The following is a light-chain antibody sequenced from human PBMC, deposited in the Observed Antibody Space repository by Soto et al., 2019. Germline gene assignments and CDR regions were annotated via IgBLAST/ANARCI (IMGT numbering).Light chain of an antibody. CDR1: SSNIGSNT. V-gene: IGLV1-44*01. CDR2: STN. CDR3: VAWDDSLNGYVV. J-gene: IGLJ2*01. Sequence: QSVLTQPPSASGTPGQRVTISCSGSSSNIGSNTVNWYQQLPGTAPKLVIYSTNQRPSGVPDRFSGSKSGTSGSLAIIGLQSEDEADYYCVAWDDSLNGYVVFGGGTKLTVL.